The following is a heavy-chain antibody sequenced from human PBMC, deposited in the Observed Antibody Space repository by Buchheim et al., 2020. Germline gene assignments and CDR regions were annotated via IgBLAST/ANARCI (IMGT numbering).Heavy chain of an antibody. D-gene: IGHD1-26*01. J-gene: IGHJ6*02. CDR1: RFTFSSYA. CDR3: AKGVGATSSYGMDV. CDR2: ISGSGNST. V-gene: IGHV3-23*01. Sequence: EVQLLESGGGLVQPGGSLRLSCAASRFTFSSYAMTWVRQAPGKGLEWVSTISGSGNSTYYTDSVTGRFTISRDNSKNTLYLQMNSLRAEDTAVYYCAKGVGATSSYGMDVWGQGTT.